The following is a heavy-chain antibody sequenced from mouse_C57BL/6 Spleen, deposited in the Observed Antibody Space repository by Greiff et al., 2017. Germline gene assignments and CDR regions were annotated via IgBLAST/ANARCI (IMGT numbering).Heavy chain of an antibody. J-gene: IGHJ2*01. CDR2: ISYDGSN. CDR1: GYSITSGYY. D-gene: IGHD1-1*01. V-gene: IGHV3-6*01. Sequence: EVKLMESGPGLVKPSQSLSLTCSVTGYSITSGYYWNWIRQFPGNKLEWMGYISYDGSNNYNPSLKNRIAFTRDTSKNQFFLKLNSVTTEDTATXYCARAGFTTVGTLDYWGQGTTLTVSS. CDR3: ARAGFTTVGTLDY.